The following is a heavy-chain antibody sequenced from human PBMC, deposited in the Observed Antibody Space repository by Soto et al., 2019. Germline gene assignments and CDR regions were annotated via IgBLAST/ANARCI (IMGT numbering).Heavy chain of an antibody. CDR2: ISAYNGNT. CDR1: GYTFTSYG. Sequence: ASVKVSCKASGYTFTSYGISWVRQAPGQGLEWMGWISAYNGNTNYAQKLQGRVTMTTDTSTSTAYMELRSLRSDDTAVYYCARDQLSLSHITIFGMDVWGKGTTVTVSS. V-gene: IGHV1-18*01. CDR3: ARDQLSLSHITIFGMDV. D-gene: IGHD3-3*01. J-gene: IGHJ6*03.